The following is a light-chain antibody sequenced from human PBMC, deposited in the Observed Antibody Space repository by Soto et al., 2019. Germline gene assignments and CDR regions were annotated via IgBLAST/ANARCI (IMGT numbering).Light chain of an antibody. CDR1: QSVSSN. V-gene: IGKV3-15*01. J-gene: IGKJ4*01. Sequence: EIVMTQSPATLSVSPGERATLSCRASQSVSSNFAWYQQKPGQAPRLLIYGASTRATGIPARFSGSASRTDFTRTGRGLQSEDFAVYYGQQYDNWPLTFGGGTKVEIK. CDR3: QQYDNWPLT. CDR2: GAS.